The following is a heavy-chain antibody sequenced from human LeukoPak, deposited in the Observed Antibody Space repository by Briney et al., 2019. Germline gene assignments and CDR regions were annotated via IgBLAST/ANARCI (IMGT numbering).Heavy chain of an antibody. D-gene: IGHD4-17*01. V-gene: IGHV1-69*05. CDR2: IIPIFGTA. CDR3: ARGHDYGDYGPFDY. J-gene: IGHJ4*02. Sequence: ASVKVSCXASGGTFSSYAISWVRQAPRQGLEWMEGIIPIFGTANYAQKFQGRVTITTDESTSTAYMELSSLRSEDTAVYYCARGHDYGDYGPFDYWGQGTLVTVSS. CDR1: GGTFSSYA.